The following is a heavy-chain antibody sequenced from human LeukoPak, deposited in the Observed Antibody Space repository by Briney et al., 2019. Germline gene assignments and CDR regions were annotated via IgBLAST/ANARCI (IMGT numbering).Heavy chain of an antibody. D-gene: IGHD1-14*01. J-gene: IGHJ4*02. CDR1: GFTFTDYY. CDR3: ARDFSGTTGPFDS. V-gene: IGHV3-11*04. CDR2: ISTSGSTT. Sequence: GGPLRLSCSAFGFTFTDYYIAWIRQAPGKGPEWISYISTSGSTTWYASSVKGRFTISRDNAKDSVDLQLGSLRVEDTAVYYCARDFSGTTGPFDSWGRGTLVTVSS.